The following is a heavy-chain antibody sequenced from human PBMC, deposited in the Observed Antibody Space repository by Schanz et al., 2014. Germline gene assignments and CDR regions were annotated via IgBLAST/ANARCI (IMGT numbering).Heavy chain of an antibody. CDR3: TKDKSQIAVAGLFDL. J-gene: IGHJ4*02. D-gene: IGHD6-19*01. V-gene: IGHV3-9*01. CDR2: ISWNSGTI. Sequence: EVQLVESGGGLVQPGGSLRLSCAVSGFIVRSNYMTWVRQAPGKGLEWVSVISWNSGTIGYADSVKGRFTISRDNAKNSLYLQMNSLRAEDTALYYCTKDKSQIAVAGLFDLWGKGTLVTVSS. CDR1: GFIVRSNY.